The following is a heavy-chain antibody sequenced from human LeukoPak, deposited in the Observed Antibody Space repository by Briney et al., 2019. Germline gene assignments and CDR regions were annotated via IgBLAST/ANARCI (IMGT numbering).Heavy chain of an antibody. CDR2: IYGGGST. Sequence: GGSLRLSCAPSGFTGRSSYMSWGRQAPGKVLQWVSVIYGGGSTFYSDSVKGRFTVSRDNSKNTVFLQMNSLRAEDTAVYYCASSHVTRGNRRYGGGGGDYDRRYFALWGRGTLVTVSS. D-gene: IGHD5-12*01. V-gene: IGHV3-66*01. CDR3: ASSHVTRGNRRYGGGGGDYDRRYFAL. CDR1: GFTGRSSY. J-gene: IGHJ2*01.